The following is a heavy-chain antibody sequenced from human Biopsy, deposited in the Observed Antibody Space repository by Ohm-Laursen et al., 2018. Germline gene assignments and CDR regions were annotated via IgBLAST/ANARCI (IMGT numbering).Heavy chain of an antibody. D-gene: IGHD3-22*01. V-gene: IGHV4-34*01. Sequence: PGTLSLTCAVYGESFNGYYWSWIRQTPGKGLEGIGEINHSGRTNYNPSLESRVTISVDTSKNQFSLKVRSVTAADTAVYYCVRGVDYYDPYHYYALDVWGQGTTVTVSS. CDR2: INHSGRT. J-gene: IGHJ6*02. CDR3: VRGVDYYDPYHYYALDV. CDR1: GESFNGYY.